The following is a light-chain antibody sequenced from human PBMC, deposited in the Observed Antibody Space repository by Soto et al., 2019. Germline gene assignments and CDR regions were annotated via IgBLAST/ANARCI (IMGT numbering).Light chain of an antibody. CDR2: GAS. V-gene: IGKV3-20*01. CDR1: QSVSSSY. Sequence: ELVLTQSPGTLSLSPGERATLSCRASQSVSSSYLAWYQQKPGLAPRLLIFGASSRATGIADRFSGSGSGTDFNLTISRLEPEDFAVYYCQQYGSSPYTFGQGTKLETK. CDR3: QQYGSSPYT. J-gene: IGKJ2*01.